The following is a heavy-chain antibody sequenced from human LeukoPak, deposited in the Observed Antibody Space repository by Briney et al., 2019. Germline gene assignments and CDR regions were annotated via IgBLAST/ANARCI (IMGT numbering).Heavy chain of an antibody. CDR1: GGSFSGYY. D-gene: IGHD3-3*01. V-gene: IGHV4-34*01. CDR3: ARVRVRFLDQPRGFDY. J-gene: IGHJ4*02. Sequence: SETLSLTCAVYGGSFSGYYWRWIRQPPGKGREWIGEINHSGSTNYNLSLKSRVTISVDTSKIQFSLKLSSVTAADTAVYDCARVRVRFLDQPRGFDYWGQGTLVTVSS. CDR2: INHSGST.